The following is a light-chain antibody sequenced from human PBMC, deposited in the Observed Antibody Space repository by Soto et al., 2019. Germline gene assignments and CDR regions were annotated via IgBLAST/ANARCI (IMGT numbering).Light chain of an antibody. CDR1: QGISSY. J-gene: IGKJ1*01. Sequence: AIRMTQSRWSLYAYKGERVTITCRASQGISSYLPWYQQKPAKAPKLLIYAASTLQSGVPSRFSGSGSGTDFTLTICSLQPDDFATYYCQQYNSYPFGQGTKVDI. CDR2: AAS. CDR3: QQYNSYP. V-gene: IGKV1-8*01.